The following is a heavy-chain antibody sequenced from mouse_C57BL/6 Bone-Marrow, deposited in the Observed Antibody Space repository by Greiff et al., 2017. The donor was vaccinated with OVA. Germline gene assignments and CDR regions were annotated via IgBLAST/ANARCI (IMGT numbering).Heavy chain of an antibody. V-gene: IGHV5-6*01. CDR2: ISSGGSYT. CDR1: GFTFSSYG. D-gene: IGHD2-2*01. Sequence: EVQRVESGGDLVKPGGSLKLSCAASGFTFSSYGMSWVRQTPDKRLEWVATISSGGSYTYYPDSVKGRFTISRDNAKNTLYLQMSSLKSEDTAMYYCARQTLYYGYDPWFAYWGQGTLVTVSA. CDR3: ARQTLYYGYDPWFAY. J-gene: IGHJ3*01.